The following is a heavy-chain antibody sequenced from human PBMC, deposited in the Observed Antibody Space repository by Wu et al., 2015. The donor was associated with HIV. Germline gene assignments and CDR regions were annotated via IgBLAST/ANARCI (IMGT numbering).Heavy chain of an antibody. CDR1: GYTVSNYY. CDR3: ATDSRDYNDENGFSYYYFDH. CDR2: INPNSGGT. J-gene: IGHJ4*02. D-gene: IGHD3-10*01. V-gene: IGHV1-2*02. Sequence: QAQLVQSGAEVKKPGASAKVSCKASGYTVSNYYIHWIQQAPGLGLEWMGWINPNSGGTNYAQKFQGRVTMTRDTSISTAYMELSGLTSDDTAIYFCATDSRDYNDENGFSYYYFDHWGQGTLVTVSS.